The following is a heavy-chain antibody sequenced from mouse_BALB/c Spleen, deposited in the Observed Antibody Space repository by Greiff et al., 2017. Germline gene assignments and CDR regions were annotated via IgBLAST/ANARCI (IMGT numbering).Heavy chain of an antibody. J-gene: IGHJ3*01. CDR1: GYTFTSYW. CDR2: INPSTGYT. D-gene: IGHD2-4*01. CDR3: ASPSTMITTWFAY. Sequence: VQLQQSGAELAKPGASVKMSCKASGYTFTSYWMHWVKQRPGQGLEWIGYINPSTGYTEYNQKFKDKATLTADKSSSTAYMQLSSLTSEDSAVYYCASPSTMITTWFAYWGQGTLVTVSA. V-gene: IGHV1-7*01.